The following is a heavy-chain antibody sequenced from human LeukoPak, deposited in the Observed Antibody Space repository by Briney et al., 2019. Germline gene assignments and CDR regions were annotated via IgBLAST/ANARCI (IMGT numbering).Heavy chain of an antibody. CDR1: GYTLTELS. CDR3: ARAYNWNYNHHGIYFDY. Sequence: ASVKVSCKVSGYTLTELSMHWVRQAPGKGLEWMGGFDPEDGETIYAQKFQGRVTLTEDTSTDTAYMELSSLRSADTAMYYCARAYNWNYNHHGIYFDYWGQGTLVTASS. D-gene: IGHD1-7*01. J-gene: IGHJ4*02. CDR2: FDPEDGET. V-gene: IGHV1-24*01.